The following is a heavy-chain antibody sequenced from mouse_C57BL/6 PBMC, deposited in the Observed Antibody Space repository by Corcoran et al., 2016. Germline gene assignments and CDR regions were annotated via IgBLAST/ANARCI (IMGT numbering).Heavy chain of an antibody. CDR1: GYTFTTYG. CDR2: INTYSGVP. CDR3: SRWGDYVAY. Sequence: QIQLVQYGPELKKPGETVKISCKASGYTFTTYGMSWVKQAPEKGLKWMGWINTYSGVPTYADDFKGRFAFSLETSASTAYLQINNLKNEDTATYFCSRWGDYVAYWGQGTLVTVSA. J-gene: IGHJ3*01. V-gene: IGHV9-3*01. D-gene: IGHD2-4*01.